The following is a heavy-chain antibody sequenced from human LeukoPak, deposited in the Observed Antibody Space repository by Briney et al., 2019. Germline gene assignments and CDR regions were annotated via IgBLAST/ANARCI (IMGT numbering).Heavy chain of an antibody. CDR3: AKDPNGDYIGAFDF. D-gene: IGHD4-17*01. CDR2: IIGSGAWA. CDR1: GLTFSNYA. V-gene: IGHV3-23*01. Sequence: GGSLRLSCAASGLTFSNYAMMWLRQAPGKGLEWVSAIIGSGAWALYADSVKGRFTISRDNSKNTLYLQMSSLRGEDTAVYYCAKDPNGDYIGAFDFWGRGTMVTVSS. J-gene: IGHJ3*01.